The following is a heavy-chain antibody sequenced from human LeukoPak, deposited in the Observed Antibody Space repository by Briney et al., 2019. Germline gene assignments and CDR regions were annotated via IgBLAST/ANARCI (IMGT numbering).Heavy chain of an antibody. Sequence: ASVKVSCKASGYTFTSYGISWVRQAPGQGLEWMGWISAYNGNTNYAQKLQGRVTMTTDTSTSTAYMELRSLRSDDTAVYYCAGGPSYCGGDCYSGSPHDFDYWGQGTLVTVSS. CDR2: ISAYNGNT. V-gene: IGHV1-18*01. CDR3: AGGPSYCGGDCYSGSPHDFDY. D-gene: IGHD2-21*02. CDR1: GYTFTSYG. J-gene: IGHJ4*02.